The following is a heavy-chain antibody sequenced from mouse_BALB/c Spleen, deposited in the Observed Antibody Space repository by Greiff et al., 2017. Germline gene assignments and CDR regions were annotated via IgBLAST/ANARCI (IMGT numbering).Heavy chain of an antibody. CDR3: ASIYDGYYGDAMDY. Sequence: VQLQQSGPSLVKPSQTLSLTCSVTGDSITSGYWNWIRKFPGNKLEYMGYISYSGSTYYNPSLNSRISITRDTSKNQYYLQLNSVTTEDTATYYCASIYDGYYGDAMDYWGQGTSVTVSS. J-gene: IGHJ4*01. D-gene: IGHD2-3*01. CDR2: ISYSGST. V-gene: IGHV3-8*02. CDR1: GDSITSGY.